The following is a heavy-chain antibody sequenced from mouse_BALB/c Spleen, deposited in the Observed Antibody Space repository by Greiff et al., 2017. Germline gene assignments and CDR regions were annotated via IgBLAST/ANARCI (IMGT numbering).Heavy chain of an antibody. CDR2: ISSGSSTI. V-gene: IGHV5-17*02. D-gene: IGHD1-1*02. CDR3: ARWGGPLDY. CDR1: GFTFSSFG. J-gene: IGHJ2*01. Sequence: VQLKESGGGLVQPGGSRKLSCAASGFTFSSFGMHWVRQAPEKGLEWVAYISSGSSTIYYADTVKGRFTISRDNPKNTLFLQMTSLRSEDTAMYYCARWGGPLDYWGQGTTLTVSS.